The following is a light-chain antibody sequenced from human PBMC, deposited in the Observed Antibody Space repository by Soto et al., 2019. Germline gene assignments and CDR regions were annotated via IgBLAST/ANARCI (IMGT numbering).Light chain of an antibody. CDR3: QQYYSTPWT. J-gene: IGKJ1*01. Sequence: DIVMTKSTDSLSVSLGERATINCKSSQSVLYSSDNNNYLAWYQQKPGQPPKLLIYWASTRESGVPDRFSGSGSGIDFSLTISSLQAEDVAVYYCQQYYSTPWTFGQGTKVDIK. V-gene: IGKV4-1*01. CDR1: QSVLYSSDNNNY. CDR2: WAS.